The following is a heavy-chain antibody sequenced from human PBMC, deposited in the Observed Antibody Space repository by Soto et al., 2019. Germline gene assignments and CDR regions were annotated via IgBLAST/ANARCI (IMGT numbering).Heavy chain of an antibody. Sequence: PGGSLRLSCAASGFTFSSYSMNWVRQAPGKGLEWVSSISSSSSYIYYADSVKGRFTISRDNAKNSLYLQMNSLRAEDTAVYYCARSVVWFGELYYYYGMDVWGQGTTVTVSS. V-gene: IGHV3-21*01. CDR3: ARSVVWFGELYYYYGMDV. D-gene: IGHD3-10*01. CDR2: ISSSSSYI. J-gene: IGHJ6*02. CDR1: GFTFSSYS.